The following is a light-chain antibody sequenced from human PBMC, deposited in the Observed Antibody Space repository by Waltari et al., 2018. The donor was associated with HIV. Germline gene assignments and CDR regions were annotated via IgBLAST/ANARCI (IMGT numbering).Light chain of an antibody. CDR1: SGTFESKY. J-gene: IGLJ3*02. V-gene: IGLV6-57*03. CDR3: QSSDSVIAV. CDR2: ENT. Sequence: NFMLTQPHSVPGSPGKTACIACTRSSGTFESKYLQWSQQRPGSAPVMLIYENTERPSGVSERFSASIDSSSNSASLTIAGLKTEDEADYYCQSSDSVIAVFGGGTKLTVL.